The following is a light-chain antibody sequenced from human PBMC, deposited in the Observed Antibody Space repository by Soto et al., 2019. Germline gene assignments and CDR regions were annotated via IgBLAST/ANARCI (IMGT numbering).Light chain of an antibody. CDR1: QSVTSN. CDR3: QQYNNWPLT. V-gene: IGKV3-15*01. Sequence: EIVMTQSPATLSVSPGERVTLSCRASQSVTSNLAWYQQKPGQTPRLLIYGASTRATGIPARFSGSGSGTEFTLSISSLQSEDLAVYYCQQYNNWPLTFGPGTKVDIK. CDR2: GAS. J-gene: IGKJ3*01.